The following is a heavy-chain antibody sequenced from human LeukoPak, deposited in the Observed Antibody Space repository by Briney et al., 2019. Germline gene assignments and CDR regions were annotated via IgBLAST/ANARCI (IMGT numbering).Heavy chain of an antibody. CDR3: AKPWVRSDS. D-gene: IGHD3-16*01. J-gene: IGHJ4*02. Sequence: GGCLRLSCAASGFTFSNHGVHWVRQAPGKGLEWVAYIRFDGSNKNHADSVRGRLTISRDNSKNTLYLQMNSLRAEDTAVYYCAKPWVRSDSWGQGTLVTVSS. CDR2: IRFDGSNK. CDR1: GFTFSNHG. V-gene: IGHV3-30*02.